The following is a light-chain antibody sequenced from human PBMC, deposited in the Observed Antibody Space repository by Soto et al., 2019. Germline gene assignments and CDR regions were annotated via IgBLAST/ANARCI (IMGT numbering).Light chain of an antibody. CDR1: STDVGGYNA. CDR2: EVT. CDR3: NSFRVSHLYV. J-gene: IGLJ1*01. V-gene: IGLV2-14*01. Sequence: QSALSQPASVSGSPGQTITMSCTGTSTDVGGYNAVSWYQHHPGKAPKLIIYEVTHRPSGVSDRFSASKSGNTASLTISGLQAEDEADYYCNSFRVSHLYVFGTGTKVTVL.